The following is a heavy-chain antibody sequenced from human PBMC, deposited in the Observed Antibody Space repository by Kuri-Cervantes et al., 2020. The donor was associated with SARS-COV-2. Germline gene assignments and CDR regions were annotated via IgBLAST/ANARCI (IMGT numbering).Heavy chain of an antibody. V-gene: IGHV4-39*01. J-gene: IGHJ6*03. CDR3: ARGVLYYYYYMDV. Sequence: GSLRLSCTVSGGSISSSSYYWGWIRQPPGKGLEWIGSIYYSGSTYYNPSLKSRVTISVDTSKNQFSLKLSSVTAADTAVYYCARGVLYYYYYMDVWGKGTTVTGSS. CDR2: IYYSGST. D-gene: IGHD3-3*01. CDR1: GGSISSSSYY.